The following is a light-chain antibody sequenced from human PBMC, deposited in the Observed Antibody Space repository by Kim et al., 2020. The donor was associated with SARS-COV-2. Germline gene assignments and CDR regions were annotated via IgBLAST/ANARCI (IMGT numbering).Light chain of an antibody. J-gene: IGLJ2*01. Sequence: QIVTISCSGSNSNNGSIRVNWYQQLPGTAPRLLIYTNNQRPSGVPDRISGSKSGTSASLAISGLQSEDEADYYCAAWDDSLNGYVVFGGGTQLTVL. CDR3: AAWDDSLNGYVV. V-gene: IGLV1-44*01. CDR2: TNN. CDR1: NSNNGSIR.